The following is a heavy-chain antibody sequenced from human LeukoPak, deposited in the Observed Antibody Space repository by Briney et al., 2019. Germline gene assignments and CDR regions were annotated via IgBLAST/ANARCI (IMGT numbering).Heavy chain of an antibody. CDR1: GGTFSSYA. J-gene: IGHJ5*02. Sequence: SVKVSCKASGGTFSSYAISWVRQAPGQGLEWMGRIIPILGIANYAQKFQGRVTITADKSTSTAYMELSSLRAEDTAVYYCARSPSNYVRYNWFDPWGQGTLVTVSS. D-gene: IGHD4-11*01. CDR2: IIPILGIA. V-gene: IGHV1-69*04. CDR3: ARSPSNYVRYNWFDP.